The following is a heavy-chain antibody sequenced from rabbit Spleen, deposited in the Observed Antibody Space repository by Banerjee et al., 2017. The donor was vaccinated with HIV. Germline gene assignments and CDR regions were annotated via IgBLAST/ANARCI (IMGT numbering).Heavy chain of an antibody. D-gene: IGHD1-1*01. CDR3: ARDLVAVIGWNFNL. CDR2: INIVTGKS. Sequence: QSLEESGGDLVKPGASLTLTCTASGIDFSSTYYMCWVRQAPGKGLEWIACINIVTGKSVYASWAKGRFMMSRTSSTTVTLQMTSLTAADTATYFCARDLVAVIGWNFNLWGPGTLVTVS. CDR1: GIDFSSTYY. J-gene: IGHJ4*01. V-gene: IGHV1S40*01.